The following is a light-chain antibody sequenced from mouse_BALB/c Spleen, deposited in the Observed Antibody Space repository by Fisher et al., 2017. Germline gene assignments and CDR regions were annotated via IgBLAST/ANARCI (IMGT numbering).Light chain of an antibody. CDR3: QQWSSNPIFT. V-gene: IGKV4-55*01. CDR1: SSVSY. Sequence: IVLTQTPAIMSASPGEKVTMTCSASSSVSYMYWYQQKPGSSPRLLIYDTSKLASGVPARFSGSGSGTSYSLTISRVEAEDAATYYCQQWSSNPIFTFGSGTKLEIK. J-gene: IGKJ4*01. CDR2: DTS.